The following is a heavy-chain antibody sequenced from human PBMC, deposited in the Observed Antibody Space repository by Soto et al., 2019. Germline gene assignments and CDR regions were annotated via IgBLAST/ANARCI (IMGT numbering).Heavy chain of an antibody. CDR3: ARSGSCTEYYGLDV. CDR1: GFSFSDYY. CDR2: ISGSITYT. J-gene: IGHJ6*02. V-gene: IGHV3-11*05. D-gene: IGHD2-8*01. Sequence: QVQLVESGGGLVKPGGSLRLSCAASGFSFSDYYMTWIRQAPGKGLAWVSYISGSITYTKYADSVKGRFTISRDNAKNSLYLQMNSLRAEDTAVYYWARSGSCTEYYGLDVWGQGTTVTVSS.